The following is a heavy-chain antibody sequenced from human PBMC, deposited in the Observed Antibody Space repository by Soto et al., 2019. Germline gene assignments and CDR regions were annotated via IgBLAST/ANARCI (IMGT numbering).Heavy chain of an antibody. CDR2: ISPFFGTT. Sequence: QVHLVQSGADGRKSGSSVRVSCTASGGGTLSNDAISWVRQAPGQGLEWLGRISPFFGTTDYSQSFQGRLTMTAYASTGPVYMDLRSLKSDDTAVYYCAREVVTETTWGSFDSWGQGTLVTVSS. CDR1: GGGTLSNDA. CDR3: AREVVTETTWGSFDS. D-gene: IGHD3-22*01. J-gene: IGHJ4*02. V-gene: IGHV1-69*01.